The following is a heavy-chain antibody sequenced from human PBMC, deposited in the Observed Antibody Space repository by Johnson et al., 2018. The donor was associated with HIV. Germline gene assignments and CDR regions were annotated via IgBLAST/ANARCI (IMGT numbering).Heavy chain of an antibody. Sequence: VQLVESGGGLVQPGRSLRLSCAASGFTFDDYAMHWVRQAPGKGLEWVSGISWNSGSKGYADSVKGRFTSSRDNAKNCLYLQMNSLRAEDTALFYCARHHTDGIGYGGFDIWGQGTMVTVSS. CDR2: ISWNSGSK. J-gene: IGHJ3*02. CDR1: GFTFDDYA. V-gene: IGHV3-9*01. D-gene: IGHD3-22*01. CDR3: ARHHTDGIGYGGFDI.